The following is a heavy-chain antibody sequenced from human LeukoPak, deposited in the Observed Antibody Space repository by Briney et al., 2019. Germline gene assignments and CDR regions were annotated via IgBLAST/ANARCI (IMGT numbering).Heavy chain of an antibody. CDR1: GFTFSSYS. CDR2: ISSSSSYI. J-gene: IGHJ3*02. CDR3: ARGTNYGWDAFDI. D-gene: IGHD3-10*01. Sequence: GGSLRLSCAASGFTFSSYSMNWVRQAPGKGLEWVSSISSSSSYIYYADSVKGRFTISRDNAKNSLYLQMNSLRAEDTAVYYCARGTNYGWDAFDIWGQGTMVTVSS. V-gene: IGHV3-21*01.